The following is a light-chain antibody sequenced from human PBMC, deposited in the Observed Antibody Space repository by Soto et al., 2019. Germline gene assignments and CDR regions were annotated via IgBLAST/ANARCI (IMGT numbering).Light chain of an antibody. CDR3: HQRSNWPIS. V-gene: IGKV3-11*01. CDR2: DAS. J-gene: IGKJ5*01. Sequence: EIVLTQSPATLSLSPGEGTNISCRASQSVGSSLAWYQQKPGQAPRLLIFDASNRVTGVPARFSGSGSGTDFTLTINSLEPEDFAVYYCHQRSNWPISFGQGTRLEIK. CDR1: QSVGSS.